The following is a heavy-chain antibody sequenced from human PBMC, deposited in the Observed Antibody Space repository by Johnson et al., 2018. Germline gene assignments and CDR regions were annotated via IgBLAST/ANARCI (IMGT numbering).Heavy chain of an antibody. J-gene: IGHJ6*04. Sequence: QVQLVEAGGGVVQPGRSLGLCCAASGFTFSSYGMHWVRQAPGKGLEWVAVISYDGSNKYYADSVKGRFPISRDNSKNTLYLQMNSLRAEDTAVYYCAKDRRGYSYGGLGLAMDVWGKGTTVTVSS. CDR3: AKDRRGYSYGGLGLAMDV. CDR1: GFTFSSYG. CDR2: ISYDGSNK. V-gene: IGHV3-30*18. D-gene: IGHD5-18*01.